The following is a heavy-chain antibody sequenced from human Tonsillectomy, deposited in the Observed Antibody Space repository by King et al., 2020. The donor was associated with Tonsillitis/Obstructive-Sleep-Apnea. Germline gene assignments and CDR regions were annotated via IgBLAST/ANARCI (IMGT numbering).Heavy chain of an antibody. CDR3: ARDYGYSGYDLGFDY. J-gene: IGHJ4*02. CDR2: ISSDGNDK. Sequence: VQLVESGGGVVQPGRSLRLSCAASGFTFSNYPMHWVRQAPGKGLEWVAIISSDGNDKYYADSVKGRFTIPRENSKNTLFLQMDGLAGDDTAVYYCARDYGYSGYDLGFDYWGQGTLVTVSS. CDR1: GFTFSNYP. V-gene: IGHV3-30*04. D-gene: IGHD5-12*01.